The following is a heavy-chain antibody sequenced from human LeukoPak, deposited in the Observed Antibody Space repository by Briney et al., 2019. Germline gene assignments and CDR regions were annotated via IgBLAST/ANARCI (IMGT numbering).Heavy chain of an antibody. Sequence: GGSLRLSCAASGFTFSSYAMSWVRQAPGKGLEWVSAISGSGGSTYYADSVKGRFTNSRDNSKNTLYLQMNSLRAEDTAVYYCAKLGSLVHSAFDYWGQGTLVTVSS. CDR2: ISGSGGST. CDR1: GFTFSSYA. V-gene: IGHV3-23*01. J-gene: IGHJ4*02. CDR3: AKLGSLVHSAFDY. D-gene: IGHD2-15*01.